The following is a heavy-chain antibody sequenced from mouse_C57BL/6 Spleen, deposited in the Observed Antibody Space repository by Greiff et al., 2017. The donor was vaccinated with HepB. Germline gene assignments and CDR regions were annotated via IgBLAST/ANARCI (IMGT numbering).Heavy chain of an antibody. CDR2: IYPGDGDT. V-gene: IGHV1-82*01. CDR3: ARSDGYNWYFDV. CDR1: GYAFSSSW. D-gene: IGHD2-3*01. J-gene: IGHJ1*03. Sequence: QVQLQQSGPELVKPGASVKISCKASGYAFSSSWMNWVKQRPGKGLEWIGRIYPGDGDTNYNGKFKGKATLTADKSSSTAYMQLSSLTSEDSAVYFCARSDGYNWYFDVSGTGTTVTVSS.